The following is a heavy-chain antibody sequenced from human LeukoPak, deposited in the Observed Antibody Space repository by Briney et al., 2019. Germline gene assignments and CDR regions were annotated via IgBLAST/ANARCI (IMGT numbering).Heavy chain of an antibody. Sequence: SVTVSCKASGYTFTNYGISWVRQAPGQGLDRMGWISAYNGNRNYAQELQGRVTMTTDTSTSTAYMELRSLRSDDTAVYYCARDCTNGVCSTFDYWGQGTLVTVSS. V-gene: IGHV1-18*01. J-gene: IGHJ4*02. CDR1: GYTFTNYG. CDR3: ARDCTNGVCSTFDY. CDR2: ISAYNGNR. D-gene: IGHD2-8*01.